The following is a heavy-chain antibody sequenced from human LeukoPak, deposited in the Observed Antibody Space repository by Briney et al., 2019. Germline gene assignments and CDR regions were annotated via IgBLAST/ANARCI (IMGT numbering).Heavy chain of an antibody. CDR3: ARVSGGGVIVDY. D-gene: IGHD3-16*02. V-gene: IGHV4-30-4*01. J-gene: IGHJ4*02. CDR1: GGSISSGEYY. Sequence: XCXVSGGSISSGEYYGRWIRQPRGRGREWTGYIYYSGTTYSNPSLKSRVTISVDTSKTQFSLKLSSVTAADTAVYYCARVSGGGVIVDYWGQGTLVTVSS. CDR2: IYYSGTT.